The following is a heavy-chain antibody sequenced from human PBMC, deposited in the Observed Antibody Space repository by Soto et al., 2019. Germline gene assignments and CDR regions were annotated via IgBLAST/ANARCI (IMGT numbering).Heavy chain of an antibody. CDR3: ARDLVPKGIAAAGHY. V-gene: IGHV3-33*01. J-gene: IGHJ4*02. CDR1: GFTFSSYG. CDR2: IWYDGSNK. Sequence: QVQLVESGGGVVQPGRSLRLSCAASGFTFSSYGMHWVRQAPGKGLEWVAVIWYDGSNKYYADSVKGRFTISRDNSKNTLYRQMNSLRAEDTAVYYCARDLVPKGIAAAGHYWGQGTLVTVSS. D-gene: IGHD6-13*01.